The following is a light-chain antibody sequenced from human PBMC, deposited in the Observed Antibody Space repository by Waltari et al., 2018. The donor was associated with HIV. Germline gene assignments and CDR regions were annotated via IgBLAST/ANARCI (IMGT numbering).Light chain of an antibody. CDR2: VAS. J-gene: IGLJ3*02. Sequence: QSALTQPASVSGSPGQSISISCTGPTSAISSYTSVSWYRHRPGEAPKLLIYVASHRPSGVSPRFSASTFGNTASLTISGLQTDDEGDYYCSSYTTSDSVVFGGGTRLTVL. V-gene: IGLV2-14*01. CDR3: SSYTTSDSVV. CDR1: TSAISSYTS.